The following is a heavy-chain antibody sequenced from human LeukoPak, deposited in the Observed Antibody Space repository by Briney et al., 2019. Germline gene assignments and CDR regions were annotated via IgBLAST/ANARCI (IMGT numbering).Heavy chain of an antibody. Sequence: GGSLRLSCAASGFTFDDYAMHWVRQAPGKGLEWVSGISWNSGSIGYADSVKGRFTISRDNAKNSLYLKMNSLRAEDTALYYCAKEYCSSTSCTPGGYYYYYYMDVWGKGTTVTVSS. J-gene: IGHJ6*03. D-gene: IGHD2-2*01. CDR3: AKEYCSSTSCTPGGYYYYYYMDV. V-gene: IGHV3-9*01. CDR1: GFTFDDYA. CDR2: ISWNSGSI.